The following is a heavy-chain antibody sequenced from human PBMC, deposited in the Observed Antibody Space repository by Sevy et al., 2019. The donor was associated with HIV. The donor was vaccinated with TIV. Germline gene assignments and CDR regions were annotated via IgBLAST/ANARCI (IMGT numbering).Heavy chain of an antibody. Sequence: GGSLRLSCAASGFTFSSYGMHWVRQAPGMGLEWVAVISYDGSNKYYADSVKGRFTISRDNSKNTLYLQMNSLRAEDTAVYYCAKVGGGVAAPTPADPWGQGTLVTVSS. CDR3: AKVGGGVAAPTPADP. CDR2: ISYDGSNK. V-gene: IGHV3-30*18. D-gene: IGHD3-16*01. J-gene: IGHJ5*02. CDR1: GFTFSSYG.